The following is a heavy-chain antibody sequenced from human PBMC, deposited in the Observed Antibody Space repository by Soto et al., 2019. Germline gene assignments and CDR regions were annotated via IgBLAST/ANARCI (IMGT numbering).Heavy chain of an antibody. D-gene: IGHD3-10*01. J-gene: IGHJ4*02. Sequence: PSETLSLTCIVSGGSITRRSSYWAWIRQPPGKGLEWVGTFYDGNTYHNPSLRSRITIAVDTSKNQFSLKLNSVAGADTAFYYCATTRGLAVGGSFDYWGQGRLVTVSS. V-gene: IGHV4-39*01. CDR1: GGSITRRSSY. CDR3: ATTRGLAVGGSFDY. CDR2: FYDGNT.